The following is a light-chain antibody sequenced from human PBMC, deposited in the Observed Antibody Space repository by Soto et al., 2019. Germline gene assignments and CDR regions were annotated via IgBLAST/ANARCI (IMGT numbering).Light chain of an antibody. J-gene: IGKJ4*01. CDR1: QSISSSY. CDR3: QQYGNSPRT. V-gene: IGKV3-20*01. CDR2: SAS. Sequence: EIVLTQSPGTLSLSPGERATLSCRASQSISSSYVAWYLHKPGQAPRLLIYSASSRATGIPDRFSGSWSGKDLTLTISRLEPEDFAVYYCQQYGNSPRTFGGGTKVEIK.